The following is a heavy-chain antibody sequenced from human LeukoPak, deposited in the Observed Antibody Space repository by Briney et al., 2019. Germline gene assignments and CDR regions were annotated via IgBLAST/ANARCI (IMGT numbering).Heavy chain of an antibody. V-gene: IGHV3-21*01. J-gene: IGHJ4*02. CDR2: ITSTGTCI. Sequence: GGSLRLSCAASGFAFSTYSMNWVRQAPGKGLEWISSITSTGTCIYYADSVKGRFTISRDNAKNSLYLQMNSLRAEDTAVYFCARVAGGKFHLDYWGQGTQVTVSS. CDR3: ARVAGGKFHLDY. D-gene: IGHD6-13*01. CDR1: GFAFSTYS.